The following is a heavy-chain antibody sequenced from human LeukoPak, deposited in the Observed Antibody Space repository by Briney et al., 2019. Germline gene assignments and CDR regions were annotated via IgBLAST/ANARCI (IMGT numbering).Heavy chain of an antibody. Sequence: RLGGSLRLSCAASGFTFSNAWMNWVRQAPGKGLEWVGRIKSKTDGGTTDYAAPVKGRFTISRDDSKNTLYLQMNSLKTEDTAVYYCTTTYYDILTGYELRIDWGQGTLVTVSS. D-gene: IGHD3-9*01. J-gene: IGHJ4*02. CDR3: TTTYYDILTGYELRID. CDR2: IKSKTDGGTT. V-gene: IGHV3-15*07. CDR1: GFTFSNAW.